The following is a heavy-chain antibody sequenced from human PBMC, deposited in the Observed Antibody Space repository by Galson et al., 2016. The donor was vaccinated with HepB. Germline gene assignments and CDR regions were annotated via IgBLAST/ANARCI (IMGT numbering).Heavy chain of an antibody. J-gene: IGHJ3*02. CDR1: GFTFRSYS. V-gene: IGHV3-21*01. Sequence: SLRLSCAVSGFTFRSYSMNWVRQAPGGGLEWVSTISSHSIYIYYADSVTGRFTIARDNAENSVSLQMNNLKAEDTAVYYCTRDLPLGMPGGFDIWGQGTTVTVAS. CDR2: ISSHSIYI. D-gene: IGHD2-2*01. CDR3: TRDLPLGMPGGFDI.